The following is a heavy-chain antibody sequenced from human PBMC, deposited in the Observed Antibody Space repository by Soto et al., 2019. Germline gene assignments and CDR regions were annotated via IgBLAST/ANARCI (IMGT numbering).Heavy chain of an antibody. CDR3: AKHGYCSGGSCYNWFDP. D-gene: IGHD2-15*01. Sequence: GGSLRLSCAASGFTFSSYAMSWVRQAPGKGLEWVSAISGSGGSTYYADSVKGRFTISRDNSKNTLYLQMNSLRAEDTAVNYCAKHGYCSGGSCYNWFDPWGQGTLVTVSS. V-gene: IGHV3-23*01. CDR1: GFTFSSYA. J-gene: IGHJ5*02. CDR2: ISGSGGST.